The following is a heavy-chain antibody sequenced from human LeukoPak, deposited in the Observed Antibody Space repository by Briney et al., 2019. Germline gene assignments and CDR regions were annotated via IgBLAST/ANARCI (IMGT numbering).Heavy chain of an antibody. V-gene: IGHV1-2*02. D-gene: IGHD3-22*01. J-gene: IGHJ4*02. CDR3: ARDHFNYYDSSGVDY. CDR1: GYTFTVYY. Sequence: GASVKVSCKASGYTFTVYYMHWVRQAPGQGLEWMGWINPNSGGTNYAQKLQGRVTMTTDTSTSTAYMELRSLRSDDTAVYYCARDHFNYYDSSGVDYWGQGTLVTVSS. CDR2: INPNSGGT.